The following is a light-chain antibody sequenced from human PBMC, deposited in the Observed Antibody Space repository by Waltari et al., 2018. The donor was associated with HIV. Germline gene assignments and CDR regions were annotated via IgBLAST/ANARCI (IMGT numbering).Light chain of an antibody. CDR2: GAS. Sequence: EIVLTQSPGTLSLSPGERATLSCRASQNIANNLTWNQQKPGQPPRLLIFGASTRATGIPARFSGSGSGTEFTLTISSLQSEDFAVYYCQQYNKWPWTFGQGTRVEIK. CDR3: QQYNKWPWT. CDR1: QNIANN. V-gene: IGKV3-15*01. J-gene: IGKJ1*01.